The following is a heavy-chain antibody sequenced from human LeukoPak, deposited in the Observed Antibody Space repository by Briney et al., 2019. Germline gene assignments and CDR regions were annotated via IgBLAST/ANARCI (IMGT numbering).Heavy chain of an antibody. D-gene: IGHD1-26*01. CDR2: ISAYNGNT. CDR1: GYTFTSYG. Sequence: ASVKVSCKASGYTFTSYGISRVRQAPGQGLEWMGWISAYNGNTNYAQKLQGRVTMTTDTSTSTAYMELRSLRSDDTAVYYCARLVVGATLPDYWGQGTLVTVSS. V-gene: IGHV1-18*01. CDR3: ARLVVGATLPDY. J-gene: IGHJ4*02.